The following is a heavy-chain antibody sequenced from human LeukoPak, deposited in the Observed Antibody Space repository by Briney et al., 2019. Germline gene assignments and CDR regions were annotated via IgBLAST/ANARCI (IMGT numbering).Heavy chain of an antibody. CDR3: ARALYYYYDSSSTDPREYYFDY. Sequence: PSETLSLTCTVSGGSISSSSYYWGWIRQPPGKGLEWIGSIYYSGSTNYNPSLKSRVTISVDTSKNQFSLKLSSVTAADTAVYYCARALYYYYDSSSTDPREYYFDYWGQGTLVTVSS. V-gene: IGHV4-39*07. D-gene: IGHD3-22*01. CDR1: GGSISSSSYY. CDR2: IYYSGST. J-gene: IGHJ4*02.